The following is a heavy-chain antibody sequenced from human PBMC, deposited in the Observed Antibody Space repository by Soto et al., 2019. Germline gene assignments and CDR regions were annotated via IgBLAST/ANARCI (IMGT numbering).Heavy chain of an antibody. D-gene: IGHD6-13*01. CDR1: GGSFSGHY. Sequence: SETLSLTCAVYGGSFSGHYWSWIRQPPGKGLEWIGEINQGGTTNYNPSLKSRVTISVDTSKNQFSLKLSSVTAADTAVYYCARGVPGYSSSWYGYWGQGTMVTGSS. V-gene: IGHV4-34*01. J-gene: IGHJ4*02. CDR3: ARGVPGYSSSWYGY. CDR2: INQGGTT.